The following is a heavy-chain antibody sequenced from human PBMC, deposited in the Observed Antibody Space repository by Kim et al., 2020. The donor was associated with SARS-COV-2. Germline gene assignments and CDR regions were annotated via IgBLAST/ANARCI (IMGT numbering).Heavy chain of an antibody. CDR1: GFTFGTYA. D-gene: IGHD2-2*01. CDR3: ARSRSCSSSSCYVDY. V-gene: IGHV3-23*01. J-gene: IGHJ4*02. CDR2: ISSSAGST. Sequence: GGSLRLSCAASGFTFGTYAMSWVRQAPGRGLEWVSGISSSAGSTYYADSVKGRFTISRDSSKNTVYLQMNSLTADDTALYYCARSRSCSSSSCYVDYWGRGTLVTVSS.